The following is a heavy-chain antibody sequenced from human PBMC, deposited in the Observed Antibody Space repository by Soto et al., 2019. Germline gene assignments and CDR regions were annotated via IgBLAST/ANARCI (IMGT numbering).Heavy chain of an antibody. J-gene: IGHJ6*02. CDR3: ARYRSGIAPHVYYGMDV. Sequence: LGESLKISCKGSGYSFTSYWIGWVRQMPGKGLEWMGIIYPGDSDTRYSPSFQGQVTISADKSISTAYLQWSSLKASETAMYYCARYRSGIAPHVYYGMDVWGQGTTVTVSS. V-gene: IGHV5-51*01. CDR2: IYPGDSDT. CDR1: GYSFTSYW. D-gene: IGHD2-15*01.